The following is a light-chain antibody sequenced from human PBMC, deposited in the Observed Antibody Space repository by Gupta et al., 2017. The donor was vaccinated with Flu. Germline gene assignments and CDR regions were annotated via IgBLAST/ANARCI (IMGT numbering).Light chain of an antibody. V-gene: IGKV3-15*01. CDR1: QSINGN. J-gene: IGKJ4*01. CDR3: QQYNDWPGA. CDR2: GAL. Sequence: GEMASLFSRTRQSINGNLAWYQQQPGQAPMLLIHGALTTATAIPARFSAGGSGTEFTLTISSLQSEDFADYYCQQYNDWPGAFGGGTKVEIK.